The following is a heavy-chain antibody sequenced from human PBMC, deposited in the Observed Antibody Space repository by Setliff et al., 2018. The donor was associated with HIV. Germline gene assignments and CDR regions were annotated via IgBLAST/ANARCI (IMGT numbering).Heavy chain of an antibody. J-gene: IGHJ4*02. CDR3: ARHDPEETLSFGDLSSLANFDS. CDR2: INHSGST. Sequence: SETLSLTCAVYGGSFSGYYWSWIRQPPGKGLEWIGEINHSGSTNYNPSLKSRVTISVDTSKNQISLKLTSVTAADTAIYYCARHDPEETLSFGDLSSLANFDSWGQGTLVTVSS. D-gene: IGHD3-10*01. CDR1: GGSFSGYY. V-gene: IGHV4-34*01.